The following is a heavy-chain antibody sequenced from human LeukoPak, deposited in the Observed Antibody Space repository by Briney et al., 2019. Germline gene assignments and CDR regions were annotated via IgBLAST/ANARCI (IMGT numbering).Heavy chain of an antibody. D-gene: IGHD3-22*01. CDR3: ARGDSSGYYYYYYYYYMDV. Sequence: SETLSLTCTVSGGSISSYYWSWLRQPPGKGLEWIGYIYYSGSTNYNPSFKSRVTISVDTSKNQFFLTLSSVTAADPAVYYCARGDSSGYYYYYYYYYMDVWGKGTTVTVSS. CDR1: GGSISSYY. V-gene: IGHV4-59*01. CDR2: IYYSGST. J-gene: IGHJ6*03.